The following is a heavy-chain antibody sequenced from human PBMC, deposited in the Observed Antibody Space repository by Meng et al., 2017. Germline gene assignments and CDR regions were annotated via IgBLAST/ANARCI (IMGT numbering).Heavy chain of an antibody. V-gene: IGHV4-4*07. D-gene: IGHD4-17*01. CDR1: GGSISSYY. Sequence: HVQLQESGPGLGKPSETLSLTCTVSGGSISSYYWSWIRQPAGKGLEWIGRIYTSGSTNYNPSLKSRVTMSVDTSKNQFSLKLSSVTAADTAVYYCAGDYGDYRDWYFDLWGRGTLVTVSS. CDR3: AGDYGDYRDWYFDL. CDR2: IYTSGST. J-gene: IGHJ2*01.